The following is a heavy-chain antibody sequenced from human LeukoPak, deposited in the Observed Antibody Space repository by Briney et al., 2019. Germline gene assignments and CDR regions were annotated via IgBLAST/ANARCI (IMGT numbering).Heavy chain of an antibody. Sequence: SETLSLTCTVSGGSISSYYWSWIRQPPGKGLEWIGYIYYSGSTNYNPSLKSRVTISVDKSKNQFSLKLSSVTAADTAVYYCARGAYYYDSSGYYPWGQGTLVTVSS. CDR1: GGSISSYY. V-gene: IGHV4-59*12. D-gene: IGHD3-22*01. J-gene: IGHJ5*02. CDR3: ARGAYYYDSSGYYP. CDR2: IYYSGST.